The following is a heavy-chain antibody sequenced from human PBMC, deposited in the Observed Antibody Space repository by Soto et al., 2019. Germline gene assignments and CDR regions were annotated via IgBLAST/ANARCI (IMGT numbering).Heavy chain of an antibody. J-gene: IGHJ6*02. Sequence: ASVKVSCKASGYTFTSYGISWVRQAPGQGLEWMGWISAYNGNTNYAQKLQGRVTMTTDTSTSTAYMELRSLRSDDTAVYYCASGYYDFFFCYIPKAGYGMYFWGQGSKVPVSS. CDR2: ISAYNGNT. CDR3: ASGYYDFFFCYIPKAGYGMYF. V-gene: IGHV1-18*01. CDR1: GYTFTSYG. D-gene: IGHD3-3*01.